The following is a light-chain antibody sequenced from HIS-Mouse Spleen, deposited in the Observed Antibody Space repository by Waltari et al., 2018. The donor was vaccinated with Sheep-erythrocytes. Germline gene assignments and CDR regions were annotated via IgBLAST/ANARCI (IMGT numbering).Light chain of an antibody. CDR3: QAWDSSTAWV. CDR1: QLAANS. V-gene: IGLV3-1*01. Sequence: SYELTQPPSVSVSPGQTARIPCSGDQLAANSACWSQQKPGQSPVLVIYQDSKRPSGIPERFSGSNSGNTATLTISGTQAMDEADYYCQAWDSSTAWVFGGGTKLTVL. CDR2: QDS. J-gene: IGLJ3*02.